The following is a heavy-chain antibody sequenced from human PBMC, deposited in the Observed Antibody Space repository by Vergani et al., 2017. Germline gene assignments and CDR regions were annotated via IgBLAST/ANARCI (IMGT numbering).Heavy chain of an antibody. J-gene: IGHJ4*02. CDR2: IYYSGST. Sequence: QVQLQESGPGLVKPSETLSLTCTVSGGSVSSGSYYWSWIRQPPGKGLEWIGYIYYSGSTNYNPSLKSRVTISVETSKNQFSQKLSSVTAADTAVYYCARGGNRFLEWLPFDYWGQGTLVTVSS. CDR1: GGSVSSGSYY. CDR3: ARGGNRFLEWLPFDY. D-gene: IGHD3-3*01. V-gene: IGHV4-61*01.